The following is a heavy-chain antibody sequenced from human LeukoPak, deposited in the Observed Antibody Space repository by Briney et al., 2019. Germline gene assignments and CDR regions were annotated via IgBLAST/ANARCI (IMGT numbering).Heavy chain of an antibody. CDR2: IYHSEST. Sequence: PSQTLSLTCAVSGGSISSGGYSWSWIRQPPGKGLEWIGYIYHSESTYYNPSLKSRVTISVDRSKKQFSLKLSSVTAADTAVYYCARAYCSSSSCYRFDPWGQGTLVTVSS. CDR3: ARAYCSSSSCYRFDP. D-gene: IGHD2-2*01. CDR1: GGSISSGGYS. J-gene: IGHJ5*02. V-gene: IGHV4-30-2*01.